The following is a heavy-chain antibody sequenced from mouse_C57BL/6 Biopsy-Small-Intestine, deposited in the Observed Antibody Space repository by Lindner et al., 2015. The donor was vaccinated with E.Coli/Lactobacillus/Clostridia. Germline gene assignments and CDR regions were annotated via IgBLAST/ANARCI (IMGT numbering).Heavy chain of an antibody. CDR2: IYPRNGNT. CDR1: GYTFTSYG. J-gene: IGHJ2*01. D-gene: IGHD4-1*01. Sequence: VQLQESGAELARPGASVKLSCKASGYTFTSYGITWVKQRTGQGLEWIGEIYPRNGNTYYNEKFKGQATLTADKSSSTAYMQLSSLTSEDSAVYFCARRATWDVDYWGQGTTLTVSS. V-gene: IGHV1-81*01. CDR3: ARRATWDVDY.